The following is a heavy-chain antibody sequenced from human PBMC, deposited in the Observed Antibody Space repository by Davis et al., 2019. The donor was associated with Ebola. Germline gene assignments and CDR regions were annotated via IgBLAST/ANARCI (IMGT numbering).Heavy chain of an antibody. CDR1: GYTFTSYY. J-gene: IGHJ2*01. Sequence: ASVKVSCKASGYTFTSYYMHWVRQAPGQGLEWVGIINPSSGSTSYAQKFQGRVTMTRDTSTRTVYMELSSLRSDDTAVYYCARDGDCTGDNCYSPYWYFDLWGRGTLVTVSS. CDR3: ARDGDCTGDNCYSPYWYFDL. D-gene: IGHD2-15*01. CDR2: INPSSGST. V-gene: IGHV1-46*01.